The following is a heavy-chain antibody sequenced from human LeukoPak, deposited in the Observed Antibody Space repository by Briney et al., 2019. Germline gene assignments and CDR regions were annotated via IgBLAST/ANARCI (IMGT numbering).Heavy chain of an antibody. CDR1: GGSISSGSYY. CDR3: ARASYSYDINGWVPFDY. CDR2: IYTRGST. Sequence: SETLSLTCTVSGGSISSGSYYWSWIRQPAGKGLEWIGRIYTRGSTNYNPSLQSRVTISVDTSKNHFSLKLSSVTAADTAVYYCARASYSYDINGWVPFDYWGQGTLVTVSS. V-gene: IGHV4-61*02. D-gene: IGHD3-22*01. J-gene: IGHJ4*02.